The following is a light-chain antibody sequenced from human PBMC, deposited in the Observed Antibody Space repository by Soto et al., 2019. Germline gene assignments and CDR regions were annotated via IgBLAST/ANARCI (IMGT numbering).Light chain of an antibody. J-gene: IGKJ4*01. CDR1: QGLSDRL. CDR2: GAS. V-gene: IGKV3-20*01. CDR3: QHYGSSPLT. Sequence: EIVMTQSPATLSVSPGERATLSCRASQGLSDRLLAWYQQKPGQAPRLLLYGASTRATGIPDRFSGSGSGTDFTLTISRVEPEDFAVFYCQHYGSSPLTFGGGTKVDIK.